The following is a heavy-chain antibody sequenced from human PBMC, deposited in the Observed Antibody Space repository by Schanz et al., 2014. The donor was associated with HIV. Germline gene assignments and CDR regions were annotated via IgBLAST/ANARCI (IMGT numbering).Heavy chain of an antibody. D-gene: IGHD5-18*01. CDR3: AKSNGGDTAVVQYYFDY. Sequence: EVQLLESGGGLEQPGGSLRLSCAASGFRFRSYWMSWVRQAPGKGLEWVANIKEDGIEKYYVDSVKGRFTISRDNAKNSLYLNMYSLRAEDTAVYFCAKSNGGDTAVVQYYFDYWGQGTLVSVSS. CDR1: GFRFRSYW. CDR2: IKEDGIEK. V-gene: IGHV3-7*01. J-gene: IGHJ4*02.